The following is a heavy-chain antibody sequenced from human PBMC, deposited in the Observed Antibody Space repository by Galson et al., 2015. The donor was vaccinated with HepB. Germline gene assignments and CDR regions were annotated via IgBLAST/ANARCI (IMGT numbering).Heavy chain of an antibody. CDR1: GFTFSSYD. CDR2: IGTAGDT. CDR3: ARDPGYCSGGSCSGGYWYFDL. D-gene: IGHD2-15*01. Sequence: SLRLSCAASGFTFSSYDMHWVRQATGKGLGWVSAIGTAGDTYYPGSVKGRFTISRENAKNSLYLQMNSLRAGDTAVYYCARDPGYCSGGSCSGGYWYFDLWGRGTLVTVSS. J-gene: IGHJ2*01. V-gene: IGHV3-13*01.